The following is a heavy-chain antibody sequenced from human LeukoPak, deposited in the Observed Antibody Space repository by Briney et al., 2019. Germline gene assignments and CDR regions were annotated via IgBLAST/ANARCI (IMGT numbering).Heavy chain of an antibody. D-gene: IGHD1-26*01. CDR1: GFTFSSYA. V-gene: IGHV3-30-3*01. Sequence: GSLRLSCAASGFTFSSYAMHRVRQAPGKGLEWVAAISYDGSNKYYADSVKGRFTISRDNSKNTLYLQMNSLRAEDTAVYYCASPPLFSGSSNYWGQGTLVTVSS. CDR2: ISYDGSNK. J-gene: IGHJ4*02. CDR3: ASPPLFSGSSNY.